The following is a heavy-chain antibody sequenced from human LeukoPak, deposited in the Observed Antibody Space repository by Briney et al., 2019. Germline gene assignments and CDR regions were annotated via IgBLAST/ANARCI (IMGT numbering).Heavy chain of an antibody. D-gene: IGHD2-2*01. CDR1: GFSFSTYW. V-gene: IGHV3-23*01. Sequence: PGGSLRLSCETSGFSFSTYWMSWVRQAPGKGLEWVSSIGGDYYTYYVDSVQGRFTISRDNSKNTLYLQMNSLRAEDTAVYYCAKEALYSSIDYWGQGTLVTVSS. CDR2: IGGDYYT. CDR3: AKEALYSSIDY. J-gene: IGHJ4*02.